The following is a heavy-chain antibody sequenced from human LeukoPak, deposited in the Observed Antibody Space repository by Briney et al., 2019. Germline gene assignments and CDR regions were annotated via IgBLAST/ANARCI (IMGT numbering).Heavy chain of an antibody. CDR1: GYTFTSYY. J-gene: IGHJ4*02. CDR2: INPSGGST. D-gene: IGHD2-15*01. CDR3: AREDIVVVVAAHFDY. Sequence: RASVKVSCKASGYTFTSYYMHWVRQAPGQGLEWMGIINPSGGSTSYAQRFQGRVTMTRDTSTSTVYMELSSLRSEDTAVYYCAREDIVVVVAAHFDYWGQGTLVTVSS. V-gene: IGHV1-46*01.